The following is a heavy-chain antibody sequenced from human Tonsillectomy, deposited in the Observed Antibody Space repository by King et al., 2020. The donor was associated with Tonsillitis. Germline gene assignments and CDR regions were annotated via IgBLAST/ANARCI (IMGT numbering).Heavy chain of an antibody. Sequence: QLQESGPGLVKPSQTLSLTCTVSGGSISSGDYYWSWIRQPPGKGLEWIGYIYYSGYTYYNPSLKSQITISVDTSKNQFSLKLSSVTAADTAVYYCARESSGYRRADYFFDYWGQGTLVTVSS. J-gene: IGHJ4*02. CDR2: IYYSGYT. CDR3: ARESSGYRRADYFFDY. V-gene: IGHV4-30-4*01. CDR1: GGSISSGDYY. D-gene: IGHD3-22*01.